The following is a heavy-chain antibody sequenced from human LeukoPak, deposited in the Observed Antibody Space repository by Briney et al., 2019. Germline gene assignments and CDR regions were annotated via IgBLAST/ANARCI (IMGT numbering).Heavy chain of an antibody. CDR1: GYTFTGYY. CDR2: INPNSGGT. J-gene: IGHJ5*02. Sequence: ASVKVSCKASGYTFTGYYMHWVRQAPGQGLEWMGWINPNSGGTNYAQKFQGRVTMTRDTSISTAYLQWSSLKASDTAMYYCARVPGYCSGGSCSLDFNWFDPWGQGTLVTVSS. CDR3: ARVPGYCSGGSCSLDFNWFDP. D-gene: IGHD2-15*01. V-gene: IGHV1-2*02.